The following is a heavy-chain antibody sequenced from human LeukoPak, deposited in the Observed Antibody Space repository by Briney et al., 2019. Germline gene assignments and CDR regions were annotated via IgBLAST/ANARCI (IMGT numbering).Heavy chain of an antibody. CDR3: AKDAEGARITMIVVVITAGTIDY. D-gene: IGHD3-22*01. CDR1: GFTFSSYA. Sequence: GGSLRLSCAASGFTFSSYAMSWVRQAPGKGLEWVSAISGRGGSTYYADSVKGRFTISRDNSKNTLYLQMNSLRAEDTAVYYCAKDAEGARITMIVVVITAGTIDYWGQGTLVTVSS. V-gene: IGHV3-23*01. CDR2: ISGRGGST. J-gene: IGHJ4*02.